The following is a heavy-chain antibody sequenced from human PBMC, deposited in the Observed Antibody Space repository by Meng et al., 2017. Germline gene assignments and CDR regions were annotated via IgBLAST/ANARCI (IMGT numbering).Heavy chain of an antibody. D-gene: IGHD1-20*01. J-gene: IGHJ4*02. CDR2: FYTSGST. CDR3: ARSVTGTTGGAI. Sequence: QVQLPESGPGLVKPSQTLSLTCTVSCGSISSGSYYWNWIRQPAGKGLEWIGRFYTSGSTNYNPSLKSRVTISVDTSKNQFSLKLSSVTAADTAVYYCARSVTGTTGGAIWGQGMLVTVSS. V-gene: IGHV4-61*02. CDR1: CGSISSGSYY.